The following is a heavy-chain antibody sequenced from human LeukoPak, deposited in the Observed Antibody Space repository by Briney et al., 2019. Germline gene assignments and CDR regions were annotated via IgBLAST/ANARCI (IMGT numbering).Heavy chain of an antibody. V-gene: IGHV3-48*01. CDR3: ARETCSSTSCHPGSYYYYYGMDV. CDR2: ISSTGSTI. Sequence: GGSLRLSCAASGFTFSSYNMNWVRQAPGKGLEWVSYISSTGSTIYYADSVKGRFTISRDNAKNSLYLQMNSLRAEDTAVYYCARETCSSTSCHPGSYYYYYGMDVWGQGTTVTVSS. D-gene: IGHD2-2*01. J-gene: IGHJ6*02. CDR1: GFTFSSYN.